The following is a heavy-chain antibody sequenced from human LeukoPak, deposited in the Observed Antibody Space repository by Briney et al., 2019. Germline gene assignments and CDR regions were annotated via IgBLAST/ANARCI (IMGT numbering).Heavy chain of an antibody. CDR2: ISGGGGST. Sequence: GGSLRLSCAASGFTFSSYAMSWVRQAPGKGLEWVSTISGGGGSTDYADSVKGRFTISRDNSKNALYLQMNSLRAEDTAEYYCAKDHSGTWDYFDYWGQGTLVTVSS. J-gene: IGHJ4*02. CDR1: GFTFSSYA. V-gene: IGHV3-23*01. CDR3: AKDHSGTWDYFDY. D-gene: IGHD1-26*01.